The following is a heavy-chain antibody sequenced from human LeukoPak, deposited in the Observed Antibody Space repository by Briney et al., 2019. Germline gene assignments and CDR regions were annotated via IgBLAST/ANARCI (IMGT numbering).Heavy chain of an antibody. V-gene: IGHV3-66*01. CDR1: GFTVSSNY. Sequence: GGSLRLSCAASGFTVSSNYMSWVRQAPGKGLEWVSVLYPDGRTFYADSVKGRFTISRDNSKNTLYLQMNSLRAEDTALYYCAGTLVATGTDAFDIWGQGTLVTVSS. J-gene: IGHJ3*02. D-gene: IGHD5-12*01. CDR3: AGTLVATGTDAFDI. CDR2: LYPDGRT.